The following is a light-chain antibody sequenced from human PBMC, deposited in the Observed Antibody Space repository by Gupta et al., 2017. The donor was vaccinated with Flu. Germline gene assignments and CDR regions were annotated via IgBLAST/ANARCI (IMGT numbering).Light chain of an antibody. Sequence: EIVLTQSPGSLSLSPGERATLSCRASQSVRRKFFAWFQQKPGQAPRLLIYAASNRGTGIREKFSGSGSGTDFTLTISRLEPEDFAVYYCQQEGYSPYTFDQGTKMEIK. CDR3: QQEGYSPYT. J-gene: IGKJ2*01. CDR2: AAS. CDR1: QSVRRKF. V-gene: IGKV3-20*01.